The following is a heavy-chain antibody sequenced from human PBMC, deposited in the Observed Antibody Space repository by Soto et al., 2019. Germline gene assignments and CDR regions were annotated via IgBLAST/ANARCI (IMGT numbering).Heavy chain of an antibody. V-gene: IGHV3-23*01. CDR2: ISGSGGST. J-gene: IGHJ4*02. Sequence: GGSLRLSCAASGFTFSSYAMSWVRQAPGKGLDWVSAISGSGGSTYYADSVKGRFTISRDNSKNTLYLQMNSLRAEDTAVYYCAKIIRLYCSGGSCYAPFDYRGQGTPVTVSS. D-gene: IGHD2-15*01. CDR3: AKIIRLYCSGGSCYAPFDY. CDR1: GFTFSSYA.